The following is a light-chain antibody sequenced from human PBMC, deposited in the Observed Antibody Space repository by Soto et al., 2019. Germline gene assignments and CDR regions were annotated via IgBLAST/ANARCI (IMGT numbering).Light chain of an antibody. CDR2: GVS. V-gene: IGKV3-20*01. CDR1: QSVSSTY. CDR3: QQFGSSPIT. J-gene: IGKJ5*01. Sequence: ELALTQSPGTLSLSPGGRATLSCRASQSVSSTYLAWYQQKPGQAPRLLIYGVSNRATGIPDRFIGSGSGTDFTLTISRLEPEDSAVYYCQQFGSSPITFGQGTRLEIK.